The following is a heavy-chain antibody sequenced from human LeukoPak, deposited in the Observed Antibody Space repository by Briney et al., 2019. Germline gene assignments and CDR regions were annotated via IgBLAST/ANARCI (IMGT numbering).Heavy chain of an antibody. CDR1: GGSISSYY. Sequence: SETLSLTCTVSGGSISSYYWSWIRQPPGKGLEWIGYIYYSGNTNYNPSLKSRVTISVDTSKNQISLKLTSVTAADTAVYYCAGLPTVRGSGYWGQGTLVTVSS. V-gene: IGHV4-59*08. CDR3: AGLPTVRGSGY. CDR2: IYYSGNT. J-gene: IGHJ4*02. D-gene: IGHD3-10*01.